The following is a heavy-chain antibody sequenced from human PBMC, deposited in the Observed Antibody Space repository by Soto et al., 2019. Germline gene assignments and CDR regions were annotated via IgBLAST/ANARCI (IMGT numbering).Heavy chain of an antibody. CDR1: GYTFTSYE. Sequence: ASVKVSCTASGYTFTSYEINWVREATVQGLEWTGWINAGNGNTKYSEKFQGRVTMTEDTSPDTAYRELSSLRSDDSAVYYCATADYYDTRGYYSSGLGFAPWGQGTLVTVSS. CDR2: INAGNGNT. J-gene: IGHJ5*02. CDR3: ATADYYDTRGYYSSGLGFAP. D-gene: IGHD3-22*01. V-gene: IGHV1-8*01.